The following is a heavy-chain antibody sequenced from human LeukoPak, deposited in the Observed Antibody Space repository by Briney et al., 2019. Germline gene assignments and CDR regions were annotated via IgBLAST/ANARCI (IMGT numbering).Heavy chain of an antibody. CDR3: GRKAGDCGGGSCYSIDY. CDR2: IIPIFGTA. J-gene: IGHJ4*02. CDR1: GGTFSSYA. Sequence: SSVKVSCKASGGTFSSYAISWVRQAPGQGLEWMGGIIPIFGTANYAQKFQGRVTITTDESTSTAYMEVSSLRSEDTAVYYCGRKAGDCGGGSCYSIDYWGQGTLVTVSS. V-gene: IGHV1-69*05. D-gene: IGHD2-15*01.